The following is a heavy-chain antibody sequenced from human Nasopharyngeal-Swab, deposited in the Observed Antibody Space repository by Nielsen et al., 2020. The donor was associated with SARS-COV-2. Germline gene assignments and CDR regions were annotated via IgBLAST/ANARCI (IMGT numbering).Heavy chain of an antibody. V-gene: IGHV3-11*04. CDR2: ISSSGSTI. Sequence: GGSLRLSCAASGFTFSDYYMSWIRQAPGKGLEWVSYISSSGSTIYYADSVKGRFTISRDNAKNTLFLQMNSLRAEDTAVYYCASFAATTVTSRRPTNNFDYWGQGTLVTVSS. CDR1: GFTFSDYY. CDR3: ASFAATTVTSRRPTNNFDY. D-gene: IGHD4-11*01. J-gene: IGHJ4*02.